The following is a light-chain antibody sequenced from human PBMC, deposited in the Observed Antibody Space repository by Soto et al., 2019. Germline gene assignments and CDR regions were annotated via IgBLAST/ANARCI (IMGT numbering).Light chain of an antibody. CDR1: QSISTY. CDR3: QQSHSTRWT. Sequence: DIQMTQSPSSLSASVGDRVTITCRASQSISTYLNWYQQKPGKAPNLLIYAASSLQSGVPSRFSGSGSGTDFTLTISSLQPEDFATYFCQQSHSTRWTFGQWTKVEIQ. J-gene: IGKJ1*01. V-gene: IGKV1-39*01. CDR2: AAS.